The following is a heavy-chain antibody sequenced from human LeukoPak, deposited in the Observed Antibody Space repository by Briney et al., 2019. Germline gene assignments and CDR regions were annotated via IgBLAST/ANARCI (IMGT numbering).Heavy chain of an antibody. CDR1: GGTFSSYA. CDR2: IIPIFGTA. D-gene: IGHD3-10*01. Sequence: SVKVSCXASGGTFSSYAISWVRQAPGQGLEWMGRIIPIFGTANYAQKFQGRVTITTDESTSTAYMELSSLRSEDTAVYYCARTKLEGRGVTKDKYYFDYWGQGTLVTVSS. V-gene: IGHV1-69*05. CDR3: ARTKLEGRGVTKDKYYFDY. J-gene: IGHJ4*02.